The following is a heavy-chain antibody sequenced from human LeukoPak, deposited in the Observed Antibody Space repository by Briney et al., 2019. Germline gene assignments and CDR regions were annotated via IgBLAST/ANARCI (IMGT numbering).Heavy chain of an antibody. CDR2: TVSEIDGGTT. Sequence: GGSLRLSCAASGFTFNYAWMSWVRQVPGKGLEWVGQTVSEIDGGTTGYATPVKGRFTISRDDSKSTLYLQMNSLKIEDTAVYYCTTDEDWNYARKDVWGQGATVIVSS. CDR1: GFTFNYAW. CDR3: TTDEDWNYARKDV. D-gene: IGHD1-7*01. V-gene: IGHV3-15*04. J-gene: IGHJ6*02.